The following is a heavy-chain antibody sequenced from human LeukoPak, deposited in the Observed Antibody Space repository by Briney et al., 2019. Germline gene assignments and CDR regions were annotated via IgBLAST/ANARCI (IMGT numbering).Heavy chain of an antibody. V-gene: IGHV3-74*01. Sequence: GGSLRLSCAASGFTFSSYWMHWVRQAPGKGLVWVSRINGDGSSTSYADSVKGRFTISRDNAKNTLYLQMNSLRAEDTAVYYCAREARLYYYDSSGYDYFDYWGQGTLVTVSS. J-gene: IGHJ4*02. D-gene: IGHD3-22*01. CDR1: GFTFSSYW. CDR3: AREARLYYYDSSGYDYFDY. CDR2: INGDGSST.